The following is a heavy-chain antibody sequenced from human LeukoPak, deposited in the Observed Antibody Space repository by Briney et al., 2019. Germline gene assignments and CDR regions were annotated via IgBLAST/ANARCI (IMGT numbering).Heavy chain of an antibody. CDR1: GGTFSSYA. CDR2: IIPILGIA. D-gene: IGHD5-18*01. J-gene: IGHJ5*02. Sequence: SVKVSCKASGGTFSSYAISWVRQAPGQGLEWMGRIIPILGIANYAQKFQGRVTITADKSTSTAYMELSSLRSEDTAVYYCARDGTTCGYSYSNNWFDPWGQGTLVTVSS. V-gene: IGHV1-69*04. CDR3: ARDGTTCGYSYSNNWFDP.